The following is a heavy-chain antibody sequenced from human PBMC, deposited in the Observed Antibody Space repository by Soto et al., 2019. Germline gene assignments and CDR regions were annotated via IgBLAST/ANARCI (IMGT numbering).Heavy chain of an antibody. CDR2: IYSGGS. CDR3: AKAVAGDIDY. CDR1: GFTVTRNY. J-gene: IGHJ4*02. Sequence: EVQLVESGGGLVQPGGSLRLSCAASGFTVTRNYMSWVRQAPGKGLEWVSVIYSGGSSYADSVKGRFTISRDNSKNTLYLQMNSLRAEDTAVYYCAKAVAGDIDYWGQGTLVTVSS. V-gene: IGHV3-66*01. D-gene: IGHD6-19*01.